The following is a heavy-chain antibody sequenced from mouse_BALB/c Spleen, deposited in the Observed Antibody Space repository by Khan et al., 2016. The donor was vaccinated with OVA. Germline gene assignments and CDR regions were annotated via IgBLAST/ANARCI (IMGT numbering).Heavy chain of an antibody. V-gene: IGHV3-2*02. CDR1: GYSITSGYV. J-gene: IGHJ2*01. CDR2: ISYSGST. Sequence: VQLQQSGPGLVKPSQSLSLTCTVTGYSITSGYVWNWIRQFPGNKLEWMGYISYSGSTNYNPSLKSRISITRDTSKNQFILQLNSVATEDTATYYCARTARIEYWGQGTTLTVSS. CDR3: ARTARIEY. D-gene: IGHD1-2*01.